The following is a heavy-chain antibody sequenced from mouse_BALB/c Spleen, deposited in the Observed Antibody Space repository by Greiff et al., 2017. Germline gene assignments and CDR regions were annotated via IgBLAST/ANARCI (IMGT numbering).Heavy chain of an antibody. V-gene: IGHV1-54*01. CDR3: ARSDGNYWYFDV. Sequence: QVQLKQSGAELVRPGTSVKVSCTASGYAFTNYLIEWVKQRPGQGLEWIGVINPGSGGTNYNEKFKGKATLTADKSSSTAYMQLSSLTSDDSAVYFCARSDGNYWYFDVWGAGTTVTVSS. J-gene: IGHJ1*01. CDR1: GYAFTNYL. D-gene: IGHD2-1*01. CDR2: INPGSGGT.